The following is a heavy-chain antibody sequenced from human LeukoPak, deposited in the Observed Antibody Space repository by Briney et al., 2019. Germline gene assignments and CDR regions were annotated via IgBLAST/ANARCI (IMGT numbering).Heavy chain of an antibody. D-gene: IGHD6-13*01. V-gene: IGHV4-34*01. Sequence: SETLSLTCAVSGGSFSGYHWSWIRQPPGKGLECSGEINDIGSTNYNTSPKSRVTISVDTSKNQFSLKLSSVTAADTAVYYCARGPYSSRHFDYWGQGTLVTVSS. J-gene: IGHJ4*02. CDR1: GGSFSGYH. CDR3: ARGPYSSRHFDY. CDR2: INDIGST.